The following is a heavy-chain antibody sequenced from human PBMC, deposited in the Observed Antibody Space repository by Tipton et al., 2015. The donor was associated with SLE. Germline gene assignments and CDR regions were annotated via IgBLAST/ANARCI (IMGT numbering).Heavy chain of an antibody. J-gene: IGHJ3*01. CDR3: AGKRPRSRVFDV. Sequence: TLSLTCTVSGGSISSGSYYWSWIRQPAGKGLEWIGYIYTSGSTNYNPSLKSRVTISVDTSKNQFSLNLSSVTAADPAVYYCAGKRPRSRVFDVWGQGTMVTVSS. CDR2: IYTSGST. V-gene: IGHV4-61*09. D-gene: IGHD1-1*01. CDR1: GGSISSGSYY.